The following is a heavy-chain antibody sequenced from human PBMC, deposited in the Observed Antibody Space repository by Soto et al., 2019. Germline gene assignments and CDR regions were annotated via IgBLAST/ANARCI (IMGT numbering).Heavy chain of an antibody. D-gene: IGHD1-26*01. J-gene: IGHJ4*02. CDR2: ISGSGGST. CDR3: AKWSGSYYYFDY. CDR1: GFTFSSYA. V-gene: IGHV3-23*01. Sequence: EVQLLESGGGMVQPGGSLRLSCAASGFTFSSYAMSWVRQAPGKGLEWVSAISGSGGSTYYADSVKCRFTISRDNSKNTLYLQMNSLRAEDTAVYYCAKWSGSYYYFDYWGQGTLVTVSS.